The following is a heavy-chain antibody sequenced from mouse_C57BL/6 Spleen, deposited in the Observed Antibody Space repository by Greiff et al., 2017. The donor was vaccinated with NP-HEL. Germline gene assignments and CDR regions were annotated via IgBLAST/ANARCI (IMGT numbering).Heavy chain of an antibody. Sequence: QVQLKQSGPGLVAPSQSLSITCTVSGFSLTSYAISWVRQPPGKGLEWLGVIWTGGGTNYNSARKSRLSISKDNSKSQVFLKMNSLQTDDTARYYCARGGAYYSNYWYFDVWGTGTTVTVSS. V-gene: IGHV2-9-1*01. CDR3: ARGGAYYSNYWYFDV. D-gene: IGHD2-5*01. CDR2: IWTGGGT. CDR1: GFSLTSYA. J-gene: IGHJ1*03.